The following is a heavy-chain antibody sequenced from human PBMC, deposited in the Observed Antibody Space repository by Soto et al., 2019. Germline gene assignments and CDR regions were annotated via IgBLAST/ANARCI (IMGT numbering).Heavy chain of an antibody. J-gene: IGHJ5*02. D-gene: IGHD1-1*01. V-gene: IGHV3-48*01. CDR2: ISRTGSSI. Sequence: EVHLVESGGGLVQPGGSLRLSCAASGFTFSTYNMNWVRQAPGKGLEWVSFISRTGSSIYYGDSVRGRFTISRDNDKGVLFIHVYSLTVEDTAVYYCASDLAYGRNWHAGLIDPRGQGSLVTVSS. CDR3: ASDLAYGRNWHAGLIDP. CDR1: GFTFSTYN.